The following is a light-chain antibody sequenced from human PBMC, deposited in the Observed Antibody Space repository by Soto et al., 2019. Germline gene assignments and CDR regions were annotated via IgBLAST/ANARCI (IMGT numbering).Light chain of an antibody. CDR3: QQYEAVVT. Sequence: EIVLTQSPGTLSLSPGERATLSCRASQSLTNNYFAWYQQKPGRALRLLIDGASTRATGIPDRFSGSGSGTDLTLTISRLEPEDVAVDYCQQYEAVVTFGQGTKVEI. J-gene: IGKJ1*01. CDR1: QSLTNNY. V-gene: IGKV3-20*01. CDR2: GAS.